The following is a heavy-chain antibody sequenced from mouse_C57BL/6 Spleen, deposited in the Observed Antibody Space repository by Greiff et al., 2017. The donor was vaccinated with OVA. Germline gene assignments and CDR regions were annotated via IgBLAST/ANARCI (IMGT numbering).Heavy chain of an antibody. Sequence: EVMLVESGGGLVQPGGSLSLSCAASGFTFTDYYMSWVRQPPGKALEWLGFIRNKANGYTTEYSASVKGRFTISRDNSQSILYLQMNALRAEDSATYYGASLGAIYDYHYYAMDYWGQGTSVTVSS. D-gene: IGHD2-4*01. CDR3: ASLGAIYDYHYYAMDY. J-gene: IGHJ4*01. V-gene: IGHV7-3*01. CDR1: GFTFTDYY. CDR2: IRNKANGYTT.